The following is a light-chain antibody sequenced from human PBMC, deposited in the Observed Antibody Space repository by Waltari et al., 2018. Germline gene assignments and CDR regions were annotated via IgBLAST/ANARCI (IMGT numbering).Light chain of an antibody. CDR2: SNN. CDR3: AAWDDSLNGPGYV. J-gene: IGLJ1*01. Sequence: QSVLTQPPSASGTPGQRVTISCSGSSSNIGRTVVNWYQQLPGTAPKLLMFSNNQRPSGVPDRFSGSKSGTSASLAISGLQSEDEADYYCAAWDDSLNGPGYVFGTGTKVSVL. CDR1: SSNIGRTV. V-gene: IGLV1-44*01.